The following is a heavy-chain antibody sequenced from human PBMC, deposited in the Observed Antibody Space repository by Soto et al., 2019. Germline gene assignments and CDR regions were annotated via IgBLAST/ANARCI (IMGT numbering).Heavy chain of an antibody. J-gene: IGHJ5*02. CDR3: ARGRVVVPAAVMFNCLDP. V-gene: IGHV4-34*01. CDR1: GGSFSGYY. CDR2: VSQSGSH. D-gene: IGHD2-2*01. Sequence: LRETLSLTCGVSGGSFSGYYWSWIRQAPGKGLEWIGEVSQSGSHTYNPSLKSQVTISVVTSRTQFSLKMSSVTAADTAVYYCARGRVVVPAAVMFNCLDPWGQGALVTVSS.